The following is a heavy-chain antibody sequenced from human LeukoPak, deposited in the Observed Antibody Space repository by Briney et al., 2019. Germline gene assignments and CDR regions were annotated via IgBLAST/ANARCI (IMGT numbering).Heavy chain of an antibody. J-gene: IGHJ1*01. D-gene: IGHD1-26*01. V-gene: IGHV4-38-2*02. CDR3: AHGGHHPWDLFQQ. CDR1: SYSISTDYY. Sequence: PSETLSLTCTVSSYSISTDYYWGWIRQPPGKGLEWIGSIYHSGNTNYSPSLKSRVTISVDTSKNQFSLKLTSVTAADTAVYYCAHGGHHPWDLFQQWGQGTLVTVSS. CDR2: IYHSGNT.